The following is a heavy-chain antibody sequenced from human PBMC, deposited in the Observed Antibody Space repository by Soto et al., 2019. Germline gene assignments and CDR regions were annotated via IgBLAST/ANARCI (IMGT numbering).Heavy chain of an antibody. CDR3: ARDLQGYGYFDY. Sequence: QVQLQESGPGLVKPSETLSLTCTVSGGSVSSGSYYWNWIRQPPGKGLEWIGYIYYSGSTNYNPSLKRRVTISLDTSKNQFALKLSSVTAADTAVYYCARDLQGYGYFDYWGQGTLVTVSS. J-gene: IGHJ4*02. D-gene: IGHD5-18*01. CDR2: IYYSGST. CDR1: GGSVSSGSYY. V-gene: IGHV4-61*01.